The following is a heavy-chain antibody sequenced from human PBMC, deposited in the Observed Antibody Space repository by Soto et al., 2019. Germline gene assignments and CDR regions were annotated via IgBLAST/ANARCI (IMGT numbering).Heavy chain of an antibody. CDR3: ARDAFEIYYKFGLDV. V-gene: IGHV3-48*03. J-gene: IGHJ6*02. D-gene: IGHD3-10*01. CDR1: GFSFSDYE. CDR2: ISSSGGTI. Sequence: GGSLRLSXAASGFSFSDYEMNWVRQTPGKGLEWLSYISSSGGTIKYADSVKGRFTISRDNAKNSLYLQMHSLRADDTAVYYCARDAFEIYYKFGLDVWGQGTPVT.